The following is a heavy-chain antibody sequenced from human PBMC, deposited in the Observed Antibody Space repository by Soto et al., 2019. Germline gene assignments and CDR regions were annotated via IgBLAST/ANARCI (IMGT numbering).Heavy chain of an antibody. Sequence: EVQLLESGGDLVQPGGSLRLSCAASGFTFSSYAMSWVRQAPGKGLEWVSTISGRGDDTYYTDSVKGRFTISRDNSKNTLHVHKNSLRAEDTAVYYCARAQPTYSSSYFDYWGQGTLVTVSS. J-gene: IGHJ4*02. CDR3: ARAQPTYSSSYFDY. CDR2: ISGRGDDT. V-gene: IGHV3-23*01. CDR1: GFTFSSYA. D-gene: IGHD3-22*01.